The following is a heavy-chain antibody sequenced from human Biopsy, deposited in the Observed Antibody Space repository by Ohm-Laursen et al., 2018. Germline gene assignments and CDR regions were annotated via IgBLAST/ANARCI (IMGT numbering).Heavy chain of an antibody. CDR2: MEREVRKT. CDR3: ATGPFYVSRFYYAVLPFHF. Sequence: ASVKVACNVSGHTLSELSRHGGRQTGGKGLEWMGGMEREVRKTVYAEKFQGRVTITEDTSTDTVYMEVTGLVSDVTAVFYCATGPFYVSRFYYAVLPFHFWGPLTLVTVSS. J-gene: IGHJ4*03. V-gene: IGHV1-24*01. CDR1: GHTLSELS. D-gene: IGHD3-10*01.